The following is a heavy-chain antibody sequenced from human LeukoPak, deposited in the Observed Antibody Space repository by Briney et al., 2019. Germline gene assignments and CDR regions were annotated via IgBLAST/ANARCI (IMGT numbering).Heavy chain of an antibody. CDR1: GFTFTAYA. V-gene: IGHV3-23*01. CDR3: TKGTIELGV. CDR2: ISDRGDST. Sequence: GGSLRLSCAASGFTFTAYAMSWVRQAPGKGLEWVSTISDRGDSTYYADSVEGRFTISRDNSKDTVFLQLNSLRVEDTALYYCTKGTIELGVWGQGTTVTVSS. D-gene: IGHD4/OR15-4a*01. J-gene: IGHJ6*02.